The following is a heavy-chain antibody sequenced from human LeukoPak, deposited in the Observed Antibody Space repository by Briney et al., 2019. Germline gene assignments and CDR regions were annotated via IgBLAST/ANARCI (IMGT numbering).Heavy chain of an antibody. CDR2: IYTSGST. Sequence: SETLSLTCTVSGGSISSGSYYWSWIRQPAGKGLEWIGRIYTSGSTNYNPSLKSRVTISVDTSKNQFSLKLSSVTAADTAVYYCARPYYYDSSGYYYGHGYFDLWGRGTLVTVSS. D-gene: IGHD3-22*01. V-gene: IGHV4-61*02. CDR1: GGSISSGSYY. J-gene: IGHJ2*01. CDR3: ARPYYYDSSGYYYGHGYFDL.